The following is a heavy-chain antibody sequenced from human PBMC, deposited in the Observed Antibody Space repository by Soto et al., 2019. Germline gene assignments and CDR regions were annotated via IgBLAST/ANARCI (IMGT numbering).Heavy chain of an antibody. J-gene: IGHJ6*02. CDR2: ISAYNGNT. V-gene: IGHV1-18*01. CDR1: GYTFTSYG. D-gene: IGHD2-2*01. CDR3: ARDIVVVPAATRGYYYYGMDV. Sequence: ASVKVSCKASGYTFTSYGISWVRQAPGQGLEWMGWISAYNGNTNYAQKLQGRVTMTTDTSTSTAYMELRSLRSDDTAVYYCARDIVVVPAATRGYYYYGMDVWSPRTMPTAS.